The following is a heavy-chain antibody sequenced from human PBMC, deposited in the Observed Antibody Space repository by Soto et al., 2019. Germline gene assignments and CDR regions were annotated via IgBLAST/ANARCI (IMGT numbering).Heavy chain of an antibody. CDR1: GDSISTVDYF. J-gene: IGHJ5*01. V-gene: IGHV4-30-4*01. Sequence: QVQLLESGPGLVKPSQTLSLTCSVSGDSISTVDYFWAWSRQPPGQALEYIGYIYKSATTYYNPSFDSRVAIYLDTSKSQFSLNVTSVTAADTAVYFCARGRYCLTGRCFPNWFDSWGQGTLVTVSS. D-gene: IGHD2-15*01. CDR2: IYKSATT. CDR3: ARGRYCLTGRCFPNWFDS.